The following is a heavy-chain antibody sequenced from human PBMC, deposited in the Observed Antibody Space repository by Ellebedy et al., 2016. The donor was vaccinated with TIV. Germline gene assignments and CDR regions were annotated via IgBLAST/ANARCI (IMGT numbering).Heavy chain of an antibody. CDR1: GYSFTNYW. D-gene: IGHD3-16*01. J-gene: IGHJ4*02. CDR2: VYPGDSKT. Sequence: GESLKISCKGSGYSFTNYWTGWVRQMPGKGLARTGLVYPGDSKTSYSPSFQGQVTISADKSIGTAYLQWSSLQASDTAVYFCLRLEGAAGKFDYWGQGTLVTVSS. V-gene: IGHV5-51*01. CDR3: LRLEGAAGKFDY.